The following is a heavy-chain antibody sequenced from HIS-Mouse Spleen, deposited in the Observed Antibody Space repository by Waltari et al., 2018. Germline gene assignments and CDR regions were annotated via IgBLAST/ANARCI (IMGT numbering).Heavy chain of an antibody. CDR2: IHHSGST. CDR3: ARRARDAFDI. D-gene: IGHD6-6*01. V-gene: IGHV4-34*01. CDR1: GGSFSGYY. J-gene: IGHJ3*02. Sequence: QVQLQQWGAGLLKPSETLSLTCAVYGGSFSGYYWSWIRQPPGKGLEGIGEIHHSGSTTYTPSLKSRVTISVDTSKNQFSLKLSSVTAADTAVYYCARRARDAFDIWGQGTMVTVSS.